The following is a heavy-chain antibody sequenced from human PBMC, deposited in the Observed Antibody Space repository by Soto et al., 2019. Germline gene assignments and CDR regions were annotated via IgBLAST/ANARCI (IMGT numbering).Heavy chain of an antibody. CDR2: IIPIFGTA. Sequence: ASVKVSCKASGGTFSSYAISWVRQAPGQGLEWMGGIIPIFGTANYAQKFQGRVTITADESTSTAYMELSSLRSEDTAVYYCARDPVRYCSGGSFYSGFDYWGQGTLVTVSS. CDR1: GGTFSSYA. D-gene: IGHD2-15*01. CDR3: ARDPVRYCSGGSFYSGFDY. V-gene: IGHV1-69*13. J-gene: IGHJ4*02.